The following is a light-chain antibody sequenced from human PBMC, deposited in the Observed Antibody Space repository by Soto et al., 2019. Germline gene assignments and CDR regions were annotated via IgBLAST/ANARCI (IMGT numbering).Light chain of an antibody. CDR2: DAS. CDR3: QQRSNWPPWT. V-gene: IGKV3-11*01. J-gene: IGKJ1*01. CDR1: QSISNF. Sequence: EILLTQSPATLSLSPGERATLSCRASQSISNFLAWYQQKPGQAPRLLIYDASNRATGIPARFSGSGSGTDFTLTISSLEPEDFAVYYCQQRSNWPPWTFGQGTKVEIK.